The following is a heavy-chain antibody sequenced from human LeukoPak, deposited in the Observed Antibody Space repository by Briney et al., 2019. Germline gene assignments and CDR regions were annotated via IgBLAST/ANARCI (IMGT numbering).Heavy chain of an antibody. Sequence: PGGSLRLSCAASGFTFSNAWMSWVRQAPGKGLEWVGRIKSKTDGGTTDYAAPVKGRFTISRDDSKNTLYLQMNSLKTEDTAVYYCTTGPPNVSLWFGEFYYYGMDVWGKGTTVTVSS. CDR1: GFTFSNAW. CDR2: IKSKTDGGTT. D-gene: IGHD3-10*01. J-gene: IGHJ6*04. V-gene: IGHV3-15*01. CDR3: TTGPPNVSLWFGEFYYYGMDV.